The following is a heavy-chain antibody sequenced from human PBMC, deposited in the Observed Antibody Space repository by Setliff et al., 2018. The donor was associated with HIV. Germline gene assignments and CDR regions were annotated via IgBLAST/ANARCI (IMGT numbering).Heavy chain of an antibody. CDR3: ARWVYNGAWSLDY. CDR2: IYTSGSP. CDR1: GGSVNSGNYH. V-gene: IGHV4-61*09. Sequence: TLSLTCSVSGGSVNSGNYHWAWIRQPAGKGLEWIGHIYTSGSPHYKSSLTSRLTISLDTSRNQFSLKLTSVTAADSATYYCARWVYNGAWSLDYWGQGTLVTSPQ. J-gene: IGHJ4*02. D-gene: IGHD6-19*01.